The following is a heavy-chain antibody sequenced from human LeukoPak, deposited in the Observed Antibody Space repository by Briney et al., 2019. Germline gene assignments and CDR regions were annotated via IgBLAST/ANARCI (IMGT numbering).Heavy chain of an antibody. D-gene: IGHD2-2*01. CDR3: ARVMGRYCSSTSCYVDY. CDR2: ISYDGSNK. V-gene: IGHV3-30*04. J-gene: IGHJ4*02. Sequence: GSLRLSCAASGITFSSYAMHWVRQAPGKGLEWVAVISYDGSNKYYADSVKGRFTISRDNSKNTLYLQMNSLRAEDTAVYYCARVMGRYCSSTSCYVDYWGQGTLVTVSS. CDR1: GITFSSYA.